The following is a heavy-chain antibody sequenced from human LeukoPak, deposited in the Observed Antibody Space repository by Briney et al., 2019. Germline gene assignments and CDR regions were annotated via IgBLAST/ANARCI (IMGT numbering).Heavy chain of an antibody. CDR3: ARDARGSSYMDV. D-gene: IGHD3-10*01. CDR1: GGSISNYY. V-gene: IGHV4-59*01. J-gene: IGHJ6*02. Sequence: SETLSLTCSVSGGSISNYYWSWIRQPPGKGLEWIGYIYYSGSTNYNPSLKSRVTISVDTSKNQFSLKVSSVTAADTAVYYCARDARGSSYMDVWGQGTTVTVSS. CDR2: IYYSGST.